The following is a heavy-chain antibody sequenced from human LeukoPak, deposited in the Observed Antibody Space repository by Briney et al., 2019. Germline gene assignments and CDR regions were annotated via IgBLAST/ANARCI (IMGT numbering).Heavy chain of an antibody. CDR1: GFTVSSNS. CDR2: IYSDNT. Sequence: GGSLRLSCTVSGFTVSSNSMSWVRQAPGKGLEWVSFIYSDNTHYSDSVKGRYTIARDNAQLSLYLQMSSLRAEDTALYYCARVASNYDFDYWGQGTLVTVSS. CDR3: ARVASNYDFDY. V-gene: IGHV3-53*01. J-gene: IGHJ4*02. D-gene: IGHD4-11*01.